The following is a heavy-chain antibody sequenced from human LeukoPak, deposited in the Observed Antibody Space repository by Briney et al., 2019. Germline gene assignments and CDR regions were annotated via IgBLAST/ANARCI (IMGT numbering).Heavy chain of an antibody. CDR2: IKEDGSMV. CDR3: ARRGGIHLEYFDY. Sequence: GGSLRLSCVASGFTISRFWMSWVRQAPGKGPEWVAHIKEDGSMVSYVDSVKGRFTISRDNAKNSVYLQMNSLRVEDTAVYYCARRGGIHLEYFDYWGQGTLVTVSS. J-gene: IGHJ4*02. CDR1: GFTISRFW. V-gene: IGHV3-7*04. D-gene: IGHD3-3*01.